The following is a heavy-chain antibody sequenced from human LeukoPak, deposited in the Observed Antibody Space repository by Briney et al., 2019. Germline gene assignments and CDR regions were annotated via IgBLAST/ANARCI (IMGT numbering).Heavy chain of an antibody. D-gene: IGHD2-2*01. CDR1: GFTLSSYS. V-gene: IGHV3-48*01. CDR3: ARSYCSSTSCYYYYYYMDV. Sequence: GGSLRLSCAASGFTLSSYSMNWVRQAPGKGLEWVSYISSSRSTIYYADSVKGRFTISRDNAKNSLYLQMNSLRAEDTAVYYCARSYCSSTSCYYYYYYMDVWGKGTTVTVSS. CDR2: ISSSRSTI. J-gene: IGHJ6*03.